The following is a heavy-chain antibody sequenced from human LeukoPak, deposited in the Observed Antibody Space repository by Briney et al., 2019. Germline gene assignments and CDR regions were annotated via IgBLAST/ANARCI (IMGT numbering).Heavy chain of an antibody. CDR2: ISWNSGTI. CDR3: AKGYSYGYRDAFDI. D-gene: IGHD5-18*01. J-gene: IGHJ3*02. CDR1: GFTFDDYA. V-gene: IGHV3-9*01. Sequence: GGSLRLSCAASGFTFDDYAMHWVRQAPGKGLEWVSGISWNSGTIGYADSVKGRFTISRDNAKNSLYLQMNSLRAEDTALYYCAKGYSYGYRDAFDIWGQGTMVTVSS.